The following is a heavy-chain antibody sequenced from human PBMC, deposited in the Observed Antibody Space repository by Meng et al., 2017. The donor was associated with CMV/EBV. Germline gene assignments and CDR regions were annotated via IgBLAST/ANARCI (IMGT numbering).Heavy chain of an antibody. D-gene: IGHD2-2*01. CDR1: GFTFSSYS. V-gene: IGHV3-21*01. CDR3: ARDRYCSSTSCYDLYYYYGMDV. J-gene: IGHJ6*02. Sequence: GESLKISCAASGFTFSSYSMNWVRQAPGKGPEWVSSISSSSSYIYYADSVKGRFTISRDNAKNSLYLQMNSLRAEDTAVYYCARDRYCSSTSCYDLYYYYGMDVWGQGTTVTVSS. CDR2: ISSSSSYI.